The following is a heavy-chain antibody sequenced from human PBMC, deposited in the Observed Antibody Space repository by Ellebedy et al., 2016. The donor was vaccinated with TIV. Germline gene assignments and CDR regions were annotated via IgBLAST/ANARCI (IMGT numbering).Heavy chain of an antibody. D-gene: IGHD1-26*01. V-gene: IGHV3-23*01. CDR2: ISGPGSVT. Sequence: GGSLRLSXAASGFSFSSFAMTWVRQAPGKGLEWVSTISGPGSVTYYVDSVKGRFTISRDNSKNTLFLQMNSLRAEDTAVYYCAKGPTTRYYYMGVWGKGTTVTVSS. CDR1: GFSFSSFA. CDR3: AKGPTTRYYYMGV. J-gene: IGHJ6*03.